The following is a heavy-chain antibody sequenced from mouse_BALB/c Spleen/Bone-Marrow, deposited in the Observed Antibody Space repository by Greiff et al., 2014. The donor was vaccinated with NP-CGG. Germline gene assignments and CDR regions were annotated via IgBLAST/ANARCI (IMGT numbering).Heavy chain of an antibody. J-gene: IGHJ1*01. Sequence: VQLQQSGAELVKPEASVKLSCKASGYTFTSYWMQWVKQRPGQGLEWIGEINPSNGRINYNEKFKSKATLTVDKSSSTAYMQLSSLTSEDSAVYYCARKYYGSSYVWYFDVWGAGTTVTVSS. D-gene: IGHD1-1*01. CDR2: INPSNGRI. V-gene: IGHV1S81*02. CDR3: ARKYYGSSYVWYFDV. CDR1: GYTFTSYW.